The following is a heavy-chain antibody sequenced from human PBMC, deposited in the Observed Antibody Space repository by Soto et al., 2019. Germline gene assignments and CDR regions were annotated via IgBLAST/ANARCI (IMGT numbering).Heavy chain of an antibody. V-gene: IGHV4-59*01. CDR2: ISYSGST. D-gene: IGHD6-13*01. J-gene: IGHJ4*02. Sequence: PSETLSLTCTVSSDSISSYYWSWIRQPPGKRLEWIGYISYSGSTDYNPSLKSRVTISGDTSKNQFSLKVSSVTAADTAAYYCARGTSWQLPFDYWGQGTRVTVSS. CDR3: ARGTSWQLPFDY. CDR1: SDSISSYY.